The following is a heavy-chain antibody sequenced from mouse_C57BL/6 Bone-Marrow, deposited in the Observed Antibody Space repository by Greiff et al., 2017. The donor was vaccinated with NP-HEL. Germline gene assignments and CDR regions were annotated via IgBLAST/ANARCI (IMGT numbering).Heavy chain of an antibody. CDR1: GYTFTSYW. CDR3: ARRGLGGSWFAY. D-gene: IGHD3-1*01. V-gene: IGHV1-64*01. CDR2: IHPNSGST. J-gene: IGHJ3*01. Sequence: VQLQQPGAELVKPGASVKLSCKASGYTFTSYWMHWVKQRPGQGLEWIGMIHPNSGSTNYNEKFKSKATLTVDKSSSTAYMQLSSLTSEDSAVYYCARRGLGGSWFAYWGQGTLVTVSA.